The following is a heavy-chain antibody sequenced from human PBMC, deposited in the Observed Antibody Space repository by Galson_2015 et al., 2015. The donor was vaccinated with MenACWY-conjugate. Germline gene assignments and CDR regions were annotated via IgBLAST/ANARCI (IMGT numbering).Heavy chain of an antibody. CDR2: ISSSSSYI. Sequence: SLRLSCAASGFTFSSYSMNWVRQAPGKGLEWVSSISSSSSYIYYADSVKGRFTISRDNAKNSLYLQMNSLRAEDTAVYYCAREDWSGSGSYLGDDAFDIWGQGTMVTVSS. V-gene: IGHV3-21*01. CDR3: AREDWSGSGSYLGDDAFDI. D-gene: IGHD1-26*01. J-gene: IGHJ3*02. CDR1: GFTFSSYS.